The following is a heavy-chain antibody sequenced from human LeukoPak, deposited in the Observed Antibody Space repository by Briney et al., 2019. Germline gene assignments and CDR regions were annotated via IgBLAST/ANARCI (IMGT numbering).Heavy chain of an antibody. D-gene: IGHD1-7*01. V-gene: IGHV4-4*07. CDR1: GGSISGYY. J-gene: IGHJ3*02. Sequence: SETLSLTCSVSGGSISGYYWTWIRQPAGKGLEWIGRVYISGSTHYNPSLKTRLTISVDTSKNQFSLKLSSVTAADTAVYYCARLITGTTTAFDIWGQGTMVTVSS. CDR2: VYISGST. CDR3: ARLITGTTTAFDI.